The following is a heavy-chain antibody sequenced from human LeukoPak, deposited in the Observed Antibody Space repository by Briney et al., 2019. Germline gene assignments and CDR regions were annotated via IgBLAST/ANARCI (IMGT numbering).Heavy chain of an antibody. CDR3: AKNPYDYVWGSYRSTFDY. V-gene: IGHV3-23*01. Sequence: GGSLRLSCAASGFTFSDYAMSWVRQAPGKGLEWVSSISGGGGSTYYADSVKGRFTISRDNSKNTLYLQMNSLRAEDTAVYYCAKNPYDYVWGSYRSTFDYWGQGTLVTVSS. D-gene: IGHD3-16*02. CDR1: GFTFSDYA. J-gene: IGHJ4*02. CDR2: ISGGGGST.